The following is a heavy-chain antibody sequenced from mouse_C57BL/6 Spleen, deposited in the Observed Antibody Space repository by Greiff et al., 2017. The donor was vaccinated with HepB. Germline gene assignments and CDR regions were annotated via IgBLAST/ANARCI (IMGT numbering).Heavy chain of an antibody. D-gene: IGHD1-1*01. CDR3: ARGYYGSSPAWFAY. V-gene: IGHV1-82*01. CDR1: GYAFSSSW. CDR2: IYPGDGDT. Sequence: QVQLQQSGPELVKPGASVKISCKASGYAFSSSWMNWVKQRPGKGLEWIGRIYPGDGDTNYNGKFKGKATLTADKSSSTAYMQLSSLTSEDSAVYFCARGYYGSSPAWFAYWGQGTLVTVSA. J-gene: IGHJ3*01.